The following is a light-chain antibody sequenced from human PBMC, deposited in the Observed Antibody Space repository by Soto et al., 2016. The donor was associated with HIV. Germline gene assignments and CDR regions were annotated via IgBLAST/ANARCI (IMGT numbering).Light chain of an antibody. V-gene: IGKV1-9*01. CDR2: AAS. Sequence: DIQLTQSPSFLSASVGDRVTITCRASQGISSYLAWYQQKPGKAPKLLIYAASTLQSGVPSRFSGSGSGTEFTLTISSLQPEDFATYYCQQLNSHSWTFGQGPRWKSN. CDR3: QQLNSHSWT. J-gene: IGKJ1*01. CDR1: QGISSY.